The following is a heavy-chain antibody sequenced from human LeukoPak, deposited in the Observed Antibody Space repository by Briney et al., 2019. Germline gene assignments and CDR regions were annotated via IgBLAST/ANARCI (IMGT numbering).Heavy chain of an antibody. CDR2: IYYSGST. J-gene: IGHJ3*02. D-gene: IGHD6-19*01. Sequence: SETLSLTCTVSGGSISRGGYYWSWIRQHPGKGLEWIGYIYYSGSTYYNPSLKSRVTISVDTSKNQFSLKLSSVTAADTAVYYCARTTVMAGTQCAFDIWGQGTMVTVSS. CDR3: ARTTVMAGTQCAFDI. CDR1: GGSISRGGYY. V-gene: IGHV4-31*03.